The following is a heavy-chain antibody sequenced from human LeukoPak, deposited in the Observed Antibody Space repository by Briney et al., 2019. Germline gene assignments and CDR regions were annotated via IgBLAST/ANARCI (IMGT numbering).Heavy chain of an antibody. V-gene: IGHV3-48*04. CDR1: GFTFSSYS. CDR2: ISSSSSTI. CDR3: ARDYYSYSRGSWAFDI. J-gene: IGHJ3*02. Sequence: LSGGSLRLSCAASGFTFSSYSMNWVRQAPGKGLEWVSYISSSSSTIYYADSVKGRFTISRDNAKNSLYLQMNSLRAEDTAVYYCARDYYSYSRGSWAFDIWGQGTMVTVSS. D-gene: IGHD3-22*01.